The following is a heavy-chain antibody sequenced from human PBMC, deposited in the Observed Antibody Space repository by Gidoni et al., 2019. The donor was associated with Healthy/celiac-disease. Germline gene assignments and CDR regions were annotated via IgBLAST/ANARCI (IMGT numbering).Heavy chain of an antibody. J-gene: IGHJ3*02. CDR3: ARGGDIVVVPAAMGAFDI. V-gene: IGHV1-69*01. CDR1: GGPFSSYA. Sequence: QVQLVQSGAEVKKPGSSVKVSCKASGGPFSSYAISWVRQAPGQGLEWMGGIIPIFGTANYAQKFQGRVTITADESTSTAYRELSSLRSEDTAVYYCARGGDIVVVPAAMGAFDIWGQGTMVTVSS. CDR2: IIPIFGTA. D-gene: IGHD2-2*01.